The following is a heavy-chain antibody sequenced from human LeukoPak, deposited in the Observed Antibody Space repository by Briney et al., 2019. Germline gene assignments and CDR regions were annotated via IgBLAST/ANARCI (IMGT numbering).Heavy chain of an antibody. CDR3: ARHRRTVTLLEDDAFDI. CDR2: ISSSSSYI. CDR1: GFTFSSYS. D-gene: IGHD3-3*01. Sequence: QAGGSLRLSCAASGFTFSSYSMNWVRQAPGKGLEWVSSISSSSSYIYYADSVKGRFTISRDNAKNSLYLQMNSLRAEDTAVYYCARHRRTVTLLEDDAFDIWGQGTMVTVSS. V-gene: IGHV3-21*01. J-gene: IGHJ3*02.